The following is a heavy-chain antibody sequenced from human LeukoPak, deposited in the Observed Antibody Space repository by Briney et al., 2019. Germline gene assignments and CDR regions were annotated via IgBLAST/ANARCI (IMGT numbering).Heavy chain of an antibody. J-gene: IGHJ6*03. CDR2: ISSSCSTI. CDR3: ASDIVVVPAAISYYYMDV. D-gene: IGHD2-2*01. CDR1: GFSFSSYE. Sequence: GGSLRLSCAASGFSFSSYEMNWVRQAPGKGLEWVSYISSSCSTIYYADSVKGRLTISRDNAKNSLYLQMNSLRAEDTAVYYCASDIVVVPAAISYYYMDVWGKGTTVTVSS. V-gene: IGHV3-48*03.